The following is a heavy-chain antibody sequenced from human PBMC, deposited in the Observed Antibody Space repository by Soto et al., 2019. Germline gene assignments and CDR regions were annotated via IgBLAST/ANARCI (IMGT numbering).Heavy chain of an antibody. Sequence: EVQLVESGGGLVQPGGSLRLSCAASGFTVSSNYMSWVRQAPGKGLEWVSVIYSGGSTYYADSVKGRFTIFGDNSKNTLYLQVNSLRAEDTAVYYCARGRPGYGDYDYWGQGTLVTVSS. J-gene: IGHJ4*02. V-gene: IGHV3-66*01. CDR2: IYSGGST. D-gene: IGHD4-17*01. CDR3: ARGRPGYGDYDY. CDR1: GFTVSSNY.